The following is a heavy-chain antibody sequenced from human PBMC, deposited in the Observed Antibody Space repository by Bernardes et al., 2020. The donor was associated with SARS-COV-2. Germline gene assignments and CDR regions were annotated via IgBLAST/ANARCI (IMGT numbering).Heavy chain of an antibody. V-gene: IGHV4-59*01. CDR1: GGSISAYY. J-gene: IGHJ2*01. CDR2: LYYSGST. Sequence: SETLSLTCTVSGGSISAYYWSWFRQPPGKGLEWIGYLYYSGSTNYTPSLKSRVTISVDTSKNQFSLKLNSVTAADTAVYYCARDYNWGNWYFDLWGRGTLVTVSS. CDR3: ARDYNWGNWYFDL. D-gene: IGHD7-27*01.